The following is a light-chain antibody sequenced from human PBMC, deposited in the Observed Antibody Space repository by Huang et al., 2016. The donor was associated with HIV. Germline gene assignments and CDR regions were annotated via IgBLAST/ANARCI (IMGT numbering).Light chain of an antibody. V-gene: IGKV3-11*01. CDR1: QTISRY. J-gene: IGKJ2*01. Sequence: EIVLTQSPATVSLSPGERATLSCRASQTISRYLAWYQHKPGQAPRLLIFDASNRDTGIPARFSGSGSGTDFTLTITSLEPEDFAVYYCQHRSNWPPYTFGQGTKLEIK. CDR3: QHRSNWPPYT. CDR2: DAS.